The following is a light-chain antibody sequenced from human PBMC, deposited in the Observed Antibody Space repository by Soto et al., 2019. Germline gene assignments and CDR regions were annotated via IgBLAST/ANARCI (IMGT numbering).Light chain of an antibody. CDR3: QQANIPPIT. J-gene: IGKJ5*01. V-gene: IGKV1-12*01. CDR2: GAY. CDR1: HGISCL. Sequence: DHQVAMSPSAVSASGGDRGTTTCRARHGISCLLPYHQQKPGKAHKLMIYGAYSVPRGVPSRCSGSGAGTDFSLTISILQAEDLTTYCYQQANIPPITFGQGTRLENK.